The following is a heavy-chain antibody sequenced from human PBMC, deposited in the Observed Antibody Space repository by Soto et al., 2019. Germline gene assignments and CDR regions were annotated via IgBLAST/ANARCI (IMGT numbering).Heavy chain of an antibody. D-gene: IGHD2-8*01. J-gene: IGHJ4*02. Sequence: SETLSLTCAFSGASIKTGGYYWTWIRQHPTKGLEWVGYIYFSGTTWYNPSLKSRVVMSVDLSQNQFSLNLTSVTAADTAVYFCAANRGLGFWYLDSWGQGTRVT. CDR1: GASIKTGGYY. V-gene: IGHV4-31*11. CDR3: AANRGLGFWYLDS. CDR2: IYFSGTT.